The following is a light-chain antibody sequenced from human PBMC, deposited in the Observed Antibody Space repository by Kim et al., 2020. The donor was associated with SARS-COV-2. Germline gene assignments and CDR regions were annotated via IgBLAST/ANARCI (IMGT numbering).Light chain of an antibody. CDR3: QQYNNWPFT. J-gene: IGKJ3*01. V-gene: IGKV3-15*01. Sequence: PGERATLSCRASQSVSSNLAWYQQKPGQAPRLLIYGASTRATGIPARFSGSGSGTEFTLTISSLQSEDFAVYYCQQYNNWPFTFGPGTKVDIK. CDR2: GAS. CDR1: QSVSSN.